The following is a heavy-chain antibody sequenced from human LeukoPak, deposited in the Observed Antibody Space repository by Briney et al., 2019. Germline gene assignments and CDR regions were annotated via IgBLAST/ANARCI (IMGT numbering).Heavy chain of an antibody. Sequence: ASVKVSCKASGYTFTGYYMHWVRQAPGQGRKWMGWLNPNCGGTNYAQKFQGRVTMTRDTSISTAYMELSRLRSDDTAVYYCARSIAAAGRRVDYWGQGTLVTVSS. CDR3: ARSIAAAGRRVDY. D-gene: IGHD6-13*01. CDR2: LNPNCGGT. V-gene: IGHV1-2*02. CDR1: GYTFTGYY. J-gene: IGHJ4*02.